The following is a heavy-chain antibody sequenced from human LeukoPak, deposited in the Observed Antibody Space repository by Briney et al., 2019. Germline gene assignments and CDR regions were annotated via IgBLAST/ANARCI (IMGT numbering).Heavy chain of an antibody. J-gene: IGHJ5*02. CDR3: ARVRSAAVGYGFDP. V-gene: IGHV4-38-2*02. CDR1: GYSISSGYY. D-gene: IGHD6-13*01. CDR2: IYHRGST. Sequence: SETLSLTCSVSGYSISSGYYWGWIGQPPGKGLEWIGNIYHRGSTDYNPSLKSRVTISVNTSKNQFSLKVNSVTAADTAVYYCARVRSAAVGYGFDPWGQGTLVTVSS.